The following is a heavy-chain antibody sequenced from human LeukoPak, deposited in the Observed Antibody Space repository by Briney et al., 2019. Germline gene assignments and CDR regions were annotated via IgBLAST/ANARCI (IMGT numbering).Heavy chain of an antibody. Sequence: GGSLRLSCAASGFTFNSYAMSWVRQAPGKGLEWVANIKQDGSEKYYVDSVKGRFTISRDNAKNSLYLQMNSLRAEDTAVYYCARDKSRYCSGGSCFIKYYYYYMDVWGKGTTVTISS. CDR2: IKQDGSEK. V-gene: IGHV3-7*01. J-gene: IGHJ6*03. CDR1: GFTFNSYA. CDR3: ARDKSRYCSGGSCFIKYYYYYMDV. D-gene: IGHD2-15*01.